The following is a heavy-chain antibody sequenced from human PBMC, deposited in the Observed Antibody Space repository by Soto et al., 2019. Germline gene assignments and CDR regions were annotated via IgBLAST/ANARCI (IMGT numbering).Heavy chain of an antibody. D-gene: IGHD1-26*01. CDR1: SDSFPSNTDG. V-gene: IGHV6-1*01. CDR3: ARGEKYSGRIFGY. Sequence: SQTLSLNGSLTSDSFPSNTDGCSWSRHSPSRGLEWLGRTYYGAKWYYEYEVCLRGRITINPDTSMSLYCLQLNTVTHEDTAVYLCARGEKYSGRIFGYWGQGTLVTV. J-gene: IGHJ4*01. CDR2: TYYGAKWYY.